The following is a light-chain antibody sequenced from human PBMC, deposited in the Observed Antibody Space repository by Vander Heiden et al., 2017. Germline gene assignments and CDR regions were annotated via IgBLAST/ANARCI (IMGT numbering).Light chain of an antibody. CDR3: QQYGSSPT. J-gene: IGKJ1*01. Sequence: EIMLTQSPGTLSLSPGERATLSCRASQSVSSSYLAWYQQKPGQAPRHLIYGASSRATGIPDRFSGSGSGTDFTLTISRLEPEDFAVYYCQQYGSSPTFGQGAKVEIK. CDR1: QSVSSSY. CDR2: GAS. V-gene: IGKV3-20*01.